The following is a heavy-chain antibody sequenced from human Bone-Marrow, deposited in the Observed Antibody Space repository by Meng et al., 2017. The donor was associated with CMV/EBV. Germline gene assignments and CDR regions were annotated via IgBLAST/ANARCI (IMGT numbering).Heavy chain of an antibody. D-gene: IGHD3-3*01. J-gene: IGHJ6*02. CDR2: IRSKASSYAT. V-gene: IGHV3-73*01. CDR3: NLRFLDGYYYGMDV. Sequence: GGSLRLSCAASGFTFSGSAMHWVRQASGKGLEWVGRIRSKASSYATAYAASVKGRFTISRDDSKNTAYLQMNSLKTEDTAVYYCNLRFLDGYYYGMDVWGQGTTVTVSS. CDR1: GFTFSGSA.